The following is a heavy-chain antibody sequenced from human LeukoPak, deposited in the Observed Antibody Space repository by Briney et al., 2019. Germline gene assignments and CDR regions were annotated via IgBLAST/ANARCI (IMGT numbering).Heavy chain of an antibody. Sequence: GGSLRLSCAASGFTITTNYMNWVRQAPGKGLEWVSVISGSGGSTYYADSVKGRFTISRDNSKNTLYLQMNSLRAEDTAVYYCAKAVVPAAMVYWGQGTLVTVSS. J-gene: IGHJ4*02. D-gene: IGHD2-2*01. CDR3: AKAVVPAAMVY. CDR2: ISGSGGST. V-gene: IGHV3-23*01. CDR1: GFTITTNY.